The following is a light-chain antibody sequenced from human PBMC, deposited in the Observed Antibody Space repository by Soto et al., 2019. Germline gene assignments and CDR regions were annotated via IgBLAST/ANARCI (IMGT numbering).Light chain of an antibody. Sequence: EVVLTQSPGTLSLSPGERGTLSCRASQSISSAHLVWYQQKPGQAPRLLIYGASSRATGIPDRFSGSGSGTEFTLTISRLEHEAFAVYYCQHYDGSPRTFGGGTKVELK. V-gene: IGKV3-20*01. CDR3: QHYDGSPRT. CDR2: GAS. J-gene: IGKJ4*01. CDR1: QSISSAH.